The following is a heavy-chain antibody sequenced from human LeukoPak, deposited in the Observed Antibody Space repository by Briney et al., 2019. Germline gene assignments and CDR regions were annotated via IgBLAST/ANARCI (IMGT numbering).Heavy chain of an antibody. CDR2: IYYSGST. V-gene: IGHV4-59*01. CDR1: GGSMSSYY. CDR3: ARDRDSSSWYGEIDY. Sequence: SETLSLTCTVSGGSMSSYYWSWIRQPPGQGLEWTGYIYYSGSTNYNPSLKSRVTMSVDTSKNQFSLQLSSVTAADTAVYYCARDRDSSSWYGEIDYWGQGTLVTVSS. J-gene: IGHJ4*02. D-gene: IGHD3-22*01.